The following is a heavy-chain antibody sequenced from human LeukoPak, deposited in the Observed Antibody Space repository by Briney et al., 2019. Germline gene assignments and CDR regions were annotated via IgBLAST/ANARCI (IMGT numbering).Heavy chain of an antibody. J-gene: IGHJ4*02. CDR3: ARVGLPAAQRAVDY. CDR2: INPNSGGT. V-gene: IGHV1-2*02. D-gene: IGHD2-2*01. CDR1: GYTFTDYY. Sequence: ASVTVSCKASGYTFTDYYMHWVRQAPGQGLEWMGWINPNSGGTNYAQKFQGRVTMTRDTSISTAYMELSRLRSDDTAVYYCARVGLPAAQRAVDYWGQGTLVTVSS.